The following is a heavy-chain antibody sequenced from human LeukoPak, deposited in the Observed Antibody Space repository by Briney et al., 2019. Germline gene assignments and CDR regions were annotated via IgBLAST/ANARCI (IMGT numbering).Heavy chain of an antibody. CDR3: ATDPPTALASGSQEY. J-gene: IGHJ4*02. V-gene: IGHV1-18*01. D-gene: IGHD5-12*01. Sequence: ASVKVSRKASRYTFTSYGLTWVRPAPGQGLECMGWITAYNGDTNYAQKFQGRVTLTTDTSTSTAYMELRSLTSDDTAVYYCATDPPTALASGSQEYWGQRTPLTVSS. CDR2: ITAYNGDT. CDR1: RYTFTSYG.